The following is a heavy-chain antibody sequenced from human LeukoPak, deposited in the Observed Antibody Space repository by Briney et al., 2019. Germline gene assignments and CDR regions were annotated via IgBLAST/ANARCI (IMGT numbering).Heavy chain of an antibody. CDR2: TYYRSKWYN. CDR1: GDIFSSNSAA. D-gene: IGHD6-13*01. V-gene: IGHV6-1*01. Sequence: SQTLSLTCALSGDIFSSNSAAWSWIRQSPSRGLEWLGRTYYRSKWYNDYAVSVKIRITINPDTSKNQSSLQLNSVTPEDTAVYYCARVGYSSSFDYWGQGTLVAVSS. J-gene: IGHJ4*02. CDR3: ARVGYSSSFDY.